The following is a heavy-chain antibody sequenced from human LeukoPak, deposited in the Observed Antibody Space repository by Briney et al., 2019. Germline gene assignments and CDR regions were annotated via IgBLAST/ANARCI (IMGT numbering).Heavy chain of an antibody. CDR2: ISADNGNT. D-gene: IGHD2-21*02. Sequence: ASVKVSCKASGYTFTSYGISWVRQAPGQGLEWMGWISADNGNTNYAQKLQGRVTMTTDTSTSTAYMELRSLRSDDTAVYYCARAYCGGDCYRHDAFDIWGQGTMVTVSS. V-gene: IGHV1-18*01. CDR3: ARAYCGGDCYRHDAFDI. CDR1: GYTFTSYG. J-gene: IGHJ3*02.